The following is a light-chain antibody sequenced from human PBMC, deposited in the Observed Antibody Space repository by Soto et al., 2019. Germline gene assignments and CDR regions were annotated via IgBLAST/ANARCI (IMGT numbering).Light chain of an antibody. CDR3: QQYNNWPPNT. Sequence: EIVMTQSPATLSVSPGERATLSCRASQSVINNLAWYQQKPAQAPRLLIYGASTRATGIPARFSGSGSGTEFTLSISSLQSEDFAVYYCQQYNNWPPNTFGQGTKVDIK. CDR1: QSVINN. V-gene: IGKV3-15*01. CDR2: GAS. J-gene: IGKJ2*01.